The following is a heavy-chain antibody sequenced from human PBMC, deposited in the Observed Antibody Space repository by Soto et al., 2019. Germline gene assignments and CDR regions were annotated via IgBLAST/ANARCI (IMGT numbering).Heavy chain of an antibody. J-gene: IGHJ6*02. CDR3: ARDHPGYYGVNYYYYYGMDV. CDR1: GFTFSSYA. Sequence: GGSLRLSCAASGFTFSSYAMHWVRQAPGKGLEWEAVISYDGSNKYYADSVKGRFTISRDNSKNTLYLQMNSLRAEDTAVYYCARDHPGYYGVNYYYYYGMDVWGQGTTVTVSS. V-gene: IGHV3-30-3*01. CDR2: ISYDGSNK. D-gene: IGHD3-9*01.